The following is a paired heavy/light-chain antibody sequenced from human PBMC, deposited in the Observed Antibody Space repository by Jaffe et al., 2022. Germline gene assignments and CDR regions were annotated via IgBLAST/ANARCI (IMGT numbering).Heavy chain of an antibody. D-gene: IGHD4-17*01. V-gene: IGHV3-73*02. CDR1: GFTFSGSA. CDR3: TREDTPTAIPLDY. CDR2: IRSKANSYAT. Sequence: EVQLVESGGGLVQPGGSLKLSCAASGFTFSGSAMHWVRQASGKGLEWVGRIRSKANSYATAYAASVKGRFTISRDDSKNTAYLQMNSLKTEDTAVYYCTREDTPTAIPLDYWGQGTLVTVSS. J-gene: IGHJ4*02.
Light chain of an antibody. J-gene: IGLJ1*01. CDR2: GNS. V-gene: IGLV1-40*01. CDR1: SSNIGAGYD. Sequence: QSVLTQPPSVSGAPGQRVTISCTGSSSNIGAGYDVHWYQQLPGTAPKLLIYGNSNRPSGVPDRFSGSKSGTSASLAITGLQAEDEADYYCQSYDSSLSGFLYVFGTGTKVTVL. CDR3: QSYDSSLSGFLYV.